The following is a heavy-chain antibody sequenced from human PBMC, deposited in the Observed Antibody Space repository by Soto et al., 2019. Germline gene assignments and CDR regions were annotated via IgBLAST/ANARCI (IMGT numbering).Heavy chain of an antibody. J-gene: IGHJ5*02. CDR2: IYYSGSN. V-gene: IGHV4-30-4*01. CDR3: ARGYCSGGSCYSPWSGFDP. CDR1: GGSISSGDYY. D-gene: IGHD2-15*01. Sequence: SEPLSLTCTVSGGSISSGDYYWSGILQPPGKGLEWIGYIYYSGSNCYNPSLKSRVTIPVDTSKNQFSLKLSAVTAAATAVYYCARGYCSGGSCYSPWSGFDPWGQGTLVTVSS.